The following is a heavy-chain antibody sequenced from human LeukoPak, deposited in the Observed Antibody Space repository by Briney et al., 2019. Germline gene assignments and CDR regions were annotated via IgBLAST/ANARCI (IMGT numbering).Heavy chain of an antibody. V-gene: IGHV3-30*18. CDR1: GFTFSSYG. J-gene: IGHJ4*02. CDR2: ISYDGSNK. D-gene: IGHD5-24*01. CDR3: AKDGGRDGYNYRD. Sequence: GSSLRLSCAASGFTFSSYGMHWVRQAPGKGLEWVAVISYDGSNKYYADSVKGRFTISRDNSKNTLYLQMNSLRAEDTAVYYCAKDGGRDGYNYRDWGQGTLVTVSS.